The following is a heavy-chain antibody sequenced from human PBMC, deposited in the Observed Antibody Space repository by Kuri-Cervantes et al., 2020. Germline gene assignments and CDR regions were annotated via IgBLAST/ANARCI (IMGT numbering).Heavy chain of an antibody. V-gene: IGHV4-59*05. D-gene: IGHD3-16*01. Sequence: SETLSLTCTVSGGSISRYYWSWIRQPPGKGLEWIGSIYYSGNTYYNPSLKSRVTISVDTSKNQFSLKLSSVTAADTAVYYCAREGGWFDPWGQGTLVTVSS. CDR1: GGSISRYY. CDR3: AREGGWFDP. J-gene: IGHJ5*02. CDR2: IYYSGNT.